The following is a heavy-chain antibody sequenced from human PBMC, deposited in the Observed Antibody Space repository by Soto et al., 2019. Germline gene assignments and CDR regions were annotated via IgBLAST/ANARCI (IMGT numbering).Heavy chain of an antibody. J-gene: IGHJ4*02. D-gene: IGHD4-17*01. Sequence: SETLSLTCAVYGGSVSGYYWSWIRQPPGKGLEWIGEINHSGSINYSPSLKSRVTMSVDTSKNQFSLKLNSVTAADTAVYYCARGEVTTGVYWGQGTLVTVSS. CDR2: INHSGSI. CDR3: ARGEVTTGVY. CDR1: GGSVSGYY. V-gene: IGHV4-34*01.